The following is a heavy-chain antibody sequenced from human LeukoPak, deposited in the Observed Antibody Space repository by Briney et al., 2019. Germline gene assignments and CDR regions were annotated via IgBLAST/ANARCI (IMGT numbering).Heavy chain of an antibody. CDR1: GFTFSRYW. CDR3: ARLPAYYYYGMDV. Sequence: GGSLRLSCAASGFTFSRYWMHWVRQAPGKGLVWVSRINGDGSSTNYADSVKGRVTISRDNAKNTLYQQMNSLRAEDTAVYYCARLPAYYYYGMDVWGQGTTVTVSS. V-gene: IGHV3-74*01. J-gene: IGHJ6*02. CDR2: INGDGSST.